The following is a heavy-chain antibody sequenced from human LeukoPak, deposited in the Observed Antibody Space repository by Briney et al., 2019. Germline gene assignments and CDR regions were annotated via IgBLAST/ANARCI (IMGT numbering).Heavy chain of an antibody. Sequence: SETLSLTCTVSGGCISSYYWSWLRQPPGKGLEWIGYIYYSGSTNYNPSLKSRVTISVDTSKNQFSLKLSSVTAADTAVYYCARANPMVRGVINYYGMDVWGQGTTVTVSS. V-gene: IGHV4-59*01. J-gene: IGHJ6*02. CDR1: GGCISSYY. CDR3: ARANPMVRGVINYYGMDV. D-gene: IGHD3-10*01. CDR2: IYYSGST.